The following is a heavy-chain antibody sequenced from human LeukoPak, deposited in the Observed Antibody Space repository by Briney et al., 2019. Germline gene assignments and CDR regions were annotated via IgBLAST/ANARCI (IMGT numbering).Heavy chain of an antibody. CDR2: TTNTGGLR. CDR3: ARERRGWAAGFGPDGFDI. Sequence: PGGSLRLSCAASGFTFSDYYMSWIRQAPGQGLEWVSYTTNTGGLRYYADSVKGRFTISRDNAKNSLSLQMNSLSVDDTAVYYCARERRGWAAGFGPDGFDIWGQGTMVTVS. V-gene: IGHV3-11*04. CDR1: GFTFSDYY. J-gene: IGHJ3*02. D-gene: IGHD3-10*01.